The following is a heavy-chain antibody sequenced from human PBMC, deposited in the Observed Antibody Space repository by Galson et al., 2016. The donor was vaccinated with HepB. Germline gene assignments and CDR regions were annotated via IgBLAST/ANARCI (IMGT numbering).Heavy chain of an antibody. J-gene: IGHJ4*02. V-gene: IGHV3-30*09. CDR2: ISYDGSHK. CDR1: GFTFRSFS. CDR3: ARVKDEYNSGWNVNDY. D-gene: IGHD5-12*01. Sequence: LRLSCAVSGFTFRSFSMQWVRQAPGKGLEWVAIISYDGSHKYYSDSVKGRFAISRDNSKNTLYLQMSSLRAEDTAVYYCARVKDEYNSGWNVNDYWGQGILVTGSS.